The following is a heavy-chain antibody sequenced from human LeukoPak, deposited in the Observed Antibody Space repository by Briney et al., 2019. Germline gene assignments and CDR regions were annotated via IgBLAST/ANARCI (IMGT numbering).Heavy chain of an antibody. Sequence: PGRSLRLSCAASGFTFDDYAMHWVRQAPGKGLEWVSGISWNSGSIGYADSVKGRFTISRDNARNSLYLQLSSLRAEDTAVYYCARPYSSSWHYFDYWGQGTLVTVSS. CDR2: ISWNSGSI. J-gene: IGHJ4*02. CDR3: ARPYSSSWHYFDY. V-gene: IGHV3-9*01. CDR1: GFTFDDYA. D-gene: IGHD6-13*01.